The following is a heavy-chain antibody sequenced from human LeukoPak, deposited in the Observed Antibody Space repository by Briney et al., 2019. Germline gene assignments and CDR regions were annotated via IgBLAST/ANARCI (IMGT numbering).Heavy chain of an antibody. CDR2: ISYDGSNK. D-gene: IGHD6-6*01. Sequence: GSLRLSCAASGFTFSSYAMHWVRQAPGKGLEWVAVISYDGSNKYYADSVKGRFTISRGNSKNTLYLQMNSLRAEDTAVYYCARDLTSIAAHWGQGTLVTVSS. V-gene: IGHV3-30*11. CDR3: ARDLTSIAAH. J-gene: IGHJ4*02. CDR1: GFTFSSYA.